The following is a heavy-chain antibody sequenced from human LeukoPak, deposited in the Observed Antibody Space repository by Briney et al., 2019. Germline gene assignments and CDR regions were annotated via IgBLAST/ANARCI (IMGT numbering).Heavy chain of an antibody. CDR2: ISSSSSYI. J-gene: IGHJ4*02. CDR1: GFTFSSYS. D-gene: IGHD4-23*01. CDR3: ARAREGVVTLYYFDY. V-gene: IGHV3-21*01. Sequence: PGVSLRLSCAASGFTFSSYSMNWVRQAPGKGLEWVSSISSSSSYIYYADSVKGRFTISRDNAKNSLYLQMNSLRAEDTAVYYCARAREGVVTLYYFDYWGQGTLVTVSS.